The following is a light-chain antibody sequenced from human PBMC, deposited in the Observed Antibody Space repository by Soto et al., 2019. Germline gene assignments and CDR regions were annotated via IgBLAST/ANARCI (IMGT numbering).Light chain of an antibody. V-gene: IGLV2-14*01. CDR3: SSYTRSNTHRV. J-gene: IGLJ3*02. CDR1: SSDVGGYNY. Sequence: QSALTQPASVSGSPGQSITISCTETSSDVGGYNYVSWYQQHPGKAPKLMIYEVSNRPSGVSNRFSGSKSGNTASLTISGLQAEDEADYYCSSYTRSNTHRVFGGGTKVTVL. CDR2: EVS.